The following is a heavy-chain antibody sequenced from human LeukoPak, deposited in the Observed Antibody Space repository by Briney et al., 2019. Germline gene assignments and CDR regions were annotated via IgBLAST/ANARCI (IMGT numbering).Heavy chain of an antibody. J-gene: IGHJ4*02. CDR1: GFTFSSYE. V-gene: IGHV3-48*03. Sequence: GSPRLSCAASGFTFSSYEMNWVRQAPGKGLEWVSYISSSGSTIYYADSVKGRFTISRDNAKNSLYLQMNSLRAEDTAVYYCARARSGYYYVYWGQGTLVTVSS. CDR3: ARARSGYYYVY. CDR2: ISSSGSTI. D-gene: IGHD3-22*01.